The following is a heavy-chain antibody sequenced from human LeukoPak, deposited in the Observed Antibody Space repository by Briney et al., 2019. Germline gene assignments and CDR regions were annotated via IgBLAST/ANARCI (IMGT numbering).Heavy chain of an antibody. CDR3: AKDLSYGSGEYYGTDV. J-gene: IGHJ6*02. CDR1: GFTFDDYA. D-gene: IGHD3-10*01. CDR2: ISWNSGGI. V-gene: IGHV3-9*01. Sequence: PGGSLRLSCAASGFTFDDYAMHWVRQAPGKGLEWVSGISWNSGGIGYADSVKGRFTISRDNAKNSLYLQMNSLRAEDTALYYCAKDLSYGSGEYYGTDVWGQGTTVTVSS.